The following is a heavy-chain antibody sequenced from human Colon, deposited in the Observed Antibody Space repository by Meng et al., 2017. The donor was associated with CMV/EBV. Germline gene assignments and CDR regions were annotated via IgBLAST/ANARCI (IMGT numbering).Heavy chain of an antibody. CDR2: ITWNSETI. CDR1: GFNFDDFA. D-gene: IGHD1-26*01. Sequence: SLKISCVASGFNFDDFAMHWVRQAPGRGLEWVAGITWNSETIAYGDSVTGRFTVSRDNAKTALYLQMNTLRAEDTALYYCAKDVGANFFYGLDVWGQGTTVTVSS. J-gene: IGHJ6*02. CDR3: AKDVGANFFYGLDV. V-gene: IGHV3-9*01.